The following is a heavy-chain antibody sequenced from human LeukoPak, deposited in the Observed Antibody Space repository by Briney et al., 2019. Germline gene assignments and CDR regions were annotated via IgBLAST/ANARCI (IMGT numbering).Heavy chain of an antibody. D-gene: IGHD2-15*01. V-gene: IGHV3-53*01. J-gene: IGHJ6*02. CDR3: ARAGCSGGSCYYYYGMDV. Sequence: PGGSLRLSCAASGFTVSSKYMSWVRQAPGKGLEWVSVIYRGASTYYADSVKGRFTISRDNSENTVYLQMNSLRAEDTAVYYCARAGCSGGSCYYYYGMDVWGQGATVTVSS. CDR2: IYRGAST. CDR1: GFTVSSKY.